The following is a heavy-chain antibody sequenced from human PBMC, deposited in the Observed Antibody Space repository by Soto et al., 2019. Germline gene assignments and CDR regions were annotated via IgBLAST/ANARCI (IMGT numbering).Heavy chain of an antibody. D-gene: IGHD1-26*01. V-gene: IGHV4-31*03. Sequence: QVQLQESGPGLVKPSQTLSLTCTVSGGSISSVNYYWSWIRQHPGKGLEWIGYIYYSGTTYYNPSLKSRVTISVDTSKNHFSRRLNSVTAADTAVYYCAKEGGGGVDYWGQGTLVTVSS. CDR2: IYYSGTT. J-gene: IGHJ4*02. CDR3: AKEGGGGVDY. CDR1: GGSISSVNYY.